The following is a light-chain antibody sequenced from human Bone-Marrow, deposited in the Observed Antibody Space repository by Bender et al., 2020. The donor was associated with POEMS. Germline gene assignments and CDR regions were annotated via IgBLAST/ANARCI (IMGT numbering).Light chain of an antibody. J-gene: IGLJ3*02. CDR3: SSYAGSSIWV. V-gene: IGLV1-44*01. CDR2: TNN. CDR1: VSNIGGYP. Sequence: QSVLTQPPSVSGTPGQRVTISCSGSVSNIGGYPVNWYQQLPGTAPRLLIYTNNERPSGVPDRFSASKSDNTASLTVSGLQADDEAEYYCSSYAGSSIWVFGGGTKLTVL.